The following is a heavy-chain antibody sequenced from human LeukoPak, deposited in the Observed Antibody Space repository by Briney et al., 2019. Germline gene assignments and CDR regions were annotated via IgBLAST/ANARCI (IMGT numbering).Heavy chain of an antibody. CDR3: AKDMSAGYYDSSGYEFDY. Sequence: PGRSLRPSCAASGFTFDDYAMHWVRQAPGKGLEWVSGISWNSGSIGYADPVKGRFTISRDNAKNSLYLQMNSLRAEDTALYYCAKDMSAGYYDSSGYEFDYWGQGTLVTVSS. J-gene: IGHJ4*02. CDR2: ISWNSGSI. D-gene: IGHD3-22*01. V-gene: IGHV3-9*01. CDR1: GFTFDDYA.